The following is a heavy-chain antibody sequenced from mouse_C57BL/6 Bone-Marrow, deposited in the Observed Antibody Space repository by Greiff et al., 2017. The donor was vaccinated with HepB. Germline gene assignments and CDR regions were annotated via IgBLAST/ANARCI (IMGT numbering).Heavy chain of an antibody. Sequence: QVQLQQPGTELVKPGASVKLSCKASGYTFTSYWMHWVKQRPGQGLEWIGNINPSNGGTNYNEKFKSKATLTVDKSSSTAYMQLSSLTSEDSAFYYCARAPAYYSNYSYAMDYWGQGTSVTVSS. CDR1: GYTFTSYW. CDR3: ARAPAYYSNYSYAMDY. J-gene: IGHJ4*01. CDR2: INPSNGGT. D-gene: IGHD2-5*01. V-gene: IGHV1-53*01.